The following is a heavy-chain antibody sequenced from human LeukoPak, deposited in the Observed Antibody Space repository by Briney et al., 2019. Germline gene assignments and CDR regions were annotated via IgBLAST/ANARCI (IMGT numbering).Heavy chain of an antibody. CDR2: IYTSGTS. Sequence: PSETLSLTCAVYGGSFSSGSCSRNWIRQPAGKGLEWIGRIYTSGTSNNNPSLKSRVIISVDMSKNQFSLKLSSVTAADTAVYYCARALHGIFGVVPYYMDVWGKGTTVTVSS. CDR1: GGSFSSGSCS. D-gene: IGHD3-3*01. J-gene: IGHJ6*03. CDR3: ARALHGIFGVVPYYMDV. V-gene: IGHV4-61*02.